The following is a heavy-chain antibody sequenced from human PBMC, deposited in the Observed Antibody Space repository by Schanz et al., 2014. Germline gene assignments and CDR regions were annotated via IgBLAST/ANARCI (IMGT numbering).Heavy chain of an antibody. CDR1: GYTFNNHG. J-gene: IGHJ6*02. CDR3: VRDAGWAFGDYHGMDV. Sequence: QGQLVQSGAEVKKPGASATVSCKASGYTFNNHGISWVRQAPGQGLEWMGWISGYNGDTNYAPKFQDRVTMTTDTSTSTAYMELRSLISDDTAVYYCVRDAGWAFGDYHGMDVWGQGTSVTVSS. V-gene: IGHV1-18*01. D-gene: IGHD3-10*01. CDR2: ISGYNGDT.